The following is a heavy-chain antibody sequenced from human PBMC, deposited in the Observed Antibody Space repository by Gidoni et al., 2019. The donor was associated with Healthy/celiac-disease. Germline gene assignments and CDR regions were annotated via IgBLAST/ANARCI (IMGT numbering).Heavy chain of an antibody. J-gene: IGHJ3*02. D-gene: IGHD4-4*01. CDR2: IYYSGST. V-gene: IGHV4-39*01. CDR1: GGSISSSSYY. Sequence: QLQLQESGPGLVKPSETLSLTCTVSGGSISSSSYYWGWIRQPPGKGLEWIGSIYYSGSTYYNPSLKSRVTISVDTSKNQFSLKLSSVTAADTAVYYCARRGLDYTPTGAFDIWGQGTMVTVSS. CDR3: ARRGLDYTPTGAFDI.